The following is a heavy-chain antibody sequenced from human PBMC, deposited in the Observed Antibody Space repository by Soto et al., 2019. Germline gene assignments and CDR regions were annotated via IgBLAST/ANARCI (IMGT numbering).Heavy chain of an antibody. CDR2: INAFSGIT. J-gene: IGHJ2*01. D-gene: IGHD3-22*01. CDR1: GYTFTTYS. CDR3: AREKFYGSSGYYVGNWYFDL. V-gene: IGHV1-18*04. Sequence: QVQLVQSGAEVKKPGASVNVSCKASGYTFTTYSVTWMRQAPGQGLEWMGWINAFSGITKYAQNLQDRITMTTDTSTSTAYMELRSLRFEDTAIYYCAREKFYGSSGYYVGNWYFDLWGRGTLVTVSS.